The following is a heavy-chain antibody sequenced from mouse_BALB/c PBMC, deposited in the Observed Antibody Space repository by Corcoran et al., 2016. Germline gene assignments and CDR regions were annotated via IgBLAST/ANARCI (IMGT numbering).Heavy chain of an antibody. CDR3: ARSMITTTEFAY. CDR2: IYWDDDK. V-gene: IGHV8-12*01. J-gene: IGHJ3*01. Sequence: QVTLKESGPGKLEPSQTLSLTCSFSGFSLSTSGMGVSWIRQPSGKGLEWLAHIYWDDDKRYNPSLKSRLRISKDTSRNQVFLKITSVDTADTATYYCARSMITTTEFAYWGQGTLVTVSA. CDR1: GFSLSTSGMG. D-gene: IGHD2-4*01.